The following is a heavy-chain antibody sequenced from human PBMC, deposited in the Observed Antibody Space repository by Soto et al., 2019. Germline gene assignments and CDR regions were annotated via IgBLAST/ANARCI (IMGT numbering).Heavy chain of an antibody. CDR1: GFTFSSYG. V-gene: IGHV3-30*18. D-gene: IGHD3-10*01. CDR3: AKAPARGSGPNDAFDI. J-gene: IGHJ3*02. CDR2: ISYDGSNK. Sequence: QVQLVESGGGVVQRGRSLRLSCAASGFTFSSYGMHWVRQAPGKGLEWVAVISYDGSNKYYADSVKGRFTISRDNSKNTLYLQMNSLRAEDTAVYYCAKAPARGSGPNDAFDIWGQGTMVTVSS.